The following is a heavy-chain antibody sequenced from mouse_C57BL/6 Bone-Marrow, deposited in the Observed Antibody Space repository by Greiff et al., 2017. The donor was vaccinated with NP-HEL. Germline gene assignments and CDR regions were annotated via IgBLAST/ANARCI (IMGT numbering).Heavy chain of an antibody. J-gene: IGHJ4*01. V-gene: IGHV1-82*01. CDR2: IYPGDGDT. CDR3: ARGKSSAVLDPYALDY. D-gene: IGHD1-1*01. Sequence: QVQLQQSGPELVKPGASVKISCKASGYAFSSYWMNWVKQRPGKGLEWIGRIYPGDGDTNYNGKFKGKATMTADKSSSTAYMQLSSLTSEDSAVYFCARGKSSAVLDPYALDYWGQGTTVTVSS. CDR1: GYAFSSYW.